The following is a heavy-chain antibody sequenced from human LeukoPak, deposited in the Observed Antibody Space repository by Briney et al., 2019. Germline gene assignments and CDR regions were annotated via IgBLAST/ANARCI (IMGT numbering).Heavy chain of an antibody. V-gene: IGHV3-74*01. CDR3: AKGGPTGDLRSPGRDW. J-gene: IGHJ4*02. Sequence: GGSLRLSCAASGFTFSGHWMHWVRQVPGKGLAWVSRINTDGRTTNYADSVKGRFTISRDNAKNTLYLQMNSLRAEDTAVYYCAKGGPTGDLRSPGRDWWGQGALVTVSS. D-gene: IGHD7-27*01. CDR2: INTDGRTT. CDR1: GFTFSGHW.